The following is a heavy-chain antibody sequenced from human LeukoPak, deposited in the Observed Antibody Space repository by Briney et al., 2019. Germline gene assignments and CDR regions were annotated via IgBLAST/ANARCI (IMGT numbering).Heavy chain of an antibody. J-gene: IGHJ4*02. Sequence: PGGSLRLSCAASGFTFSSYAMSWVRQAPGKGLEGVSAISGSGGSTYYADSVKGRFTISRDNSKNTLYLQMNSLRAEDTAVYFCAIFPIVSVPAAKQDLDFWGQGTLVPVSS. CDR2: ISGSGGST. V-gene: IGHV3-23*01. CDR1: GFTFSSYA. CDR3: AIFPIVSVPAAKQDLDF. D-gene: IGHD2-2*01.